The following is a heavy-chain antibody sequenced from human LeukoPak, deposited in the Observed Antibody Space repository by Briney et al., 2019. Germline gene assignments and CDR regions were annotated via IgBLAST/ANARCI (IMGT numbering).Heavy chain of an antibody. J-gene: IGHJ4*02. V-gene: IGHV4-59*01. D-gene: IGHD5-24*01. Sequence: NPSETLSLTCTVSGGSISSYYWSWIRQPPGKGLEWIGYIYYSGSTNYNPSLKSRVTIPVDTSKNQFSLKLSSVTAADTAVYYCAKDSGWGDGYNSGFFDYWGQGTLVTVSS. CDR3: AKDSGWGDGYNSGFFDY. CDR2: IYYSGST. CDR1: GGSISSYY.